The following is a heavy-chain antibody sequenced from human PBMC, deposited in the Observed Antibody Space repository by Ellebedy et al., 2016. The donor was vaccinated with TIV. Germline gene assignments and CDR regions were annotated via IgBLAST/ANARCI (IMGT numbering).Heavy chain of an antibody. J-gene: IGHJ4*02. D-gene: IGHD3-9*01. CDR1: GFSFSNFW. Sequence: GESLKISCAAWGFSFSNFWMSWVRQAHGKELEWVAVIWYDGSNEFYADSVKGRLTISRDNSKNMVYLQMSSLRPEDTAVYYCGIDANAYDLLTGHDYWGQGTLVTVSS. CDR2: IWYDGSNE. CDR3: GIDANAYDLLTGHDY. V-gene: IGHV3-33*08.